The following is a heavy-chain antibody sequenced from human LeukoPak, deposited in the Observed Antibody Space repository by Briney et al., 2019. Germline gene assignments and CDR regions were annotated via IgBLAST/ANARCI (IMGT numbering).Heavy chain of an antibody. D-gene: IGHD4/OR15-4a*01. CDR3: TRDRAYGALDY. CDR1: GFTFSSYS. Sequence: GGSLRLSCAASGFTFSSYSMNWVRQAPGKGLEWVSSISSSSRHIYYADSVKGRFTISRDNAKNSLYLQMISLRDEDTAVYYCTRDRAYGALDYWGQGTLVTVSS. CDR2: ISSSSRHI. V-gene: IGHV3-21*01. J-gene: IGHJ4*02.